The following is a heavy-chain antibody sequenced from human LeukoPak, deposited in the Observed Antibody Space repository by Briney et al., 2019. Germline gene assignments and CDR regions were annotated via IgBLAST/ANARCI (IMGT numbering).Heavy chain of an antibody. V-gene: IGHV4-59*08. CDR3: ARLLGYCSGGSCYPRWFAP. J-gene: IGHJ5*02. CDR2: ISYSGST. D-gene: IGHD2-15*01. Sequence: SETLSLTCTVSGGSISSHYWNWIRQPPGKGLEWIGYISYSGSTNYNPSLKSRVTMSLDTSKIHFSLKLTSVTAADTAVYYCARLLGYCSGGSCYPRWFAPWGQGTLVTVSS. CDR1: GGSISSHY.